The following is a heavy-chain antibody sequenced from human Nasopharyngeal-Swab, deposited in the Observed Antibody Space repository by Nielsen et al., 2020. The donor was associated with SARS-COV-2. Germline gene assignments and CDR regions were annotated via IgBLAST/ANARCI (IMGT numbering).Heavy chain of an antibody. CDR3: ARGLSGIVPSPILGLGPYYYYYYMDV. J-gene: IGHJ6*03. Sequence: GSLRLFCAVYGGSFSADYWGWIRQPPGRGLEWIGEINHSGSTNYNPSLKSRVTISVDPSKNQFSLRLSSVTAADTAVYYCARGLSGIVPSPILGLGPYYYYYYMDVWGKGTTVTVSS. D-gene: IGHD7-27*01. CDR1: GGSFSADY. CDR2: INHSGST. V-gene: IGHV4-34*01.